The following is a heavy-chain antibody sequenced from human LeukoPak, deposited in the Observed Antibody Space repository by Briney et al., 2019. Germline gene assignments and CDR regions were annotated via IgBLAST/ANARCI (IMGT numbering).Heavy chain of an antibody. Sequence: SGGSLRLSCAASGFTFSSYGMHWVRQAPGKGLEWVAVISYDGSNKYYADSVKGRFTISRDNSKNTLYLQMNSLRAEDTAVYYCVKVRSYGDYPDAFDIWGQGTMVTVSS. D-gene: IGHD4-17*01. CDR3: VKVRSYGDYPDAFDI. CDR1: GFTFSSYG. J-gene: IGHJ3*02. CDR2: ISYDGSNK. V-gene: IGHV3-30*18.